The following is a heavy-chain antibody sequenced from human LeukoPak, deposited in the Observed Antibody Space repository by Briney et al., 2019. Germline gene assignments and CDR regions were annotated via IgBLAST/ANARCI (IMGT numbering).Heavy chain of an antibody. J-gene: IGHJ4*02. V-gene: IGHV3-30*02. Sequence: GGCLRLSCAASGFTFSSYGMHWVRQAPGKGLEWVAFIRYDGSNKYYADSVKGRFTISRDNSKNKLYLQMNSLRAEDTAVYYCAKASRGYCTNGVCYFDYWGQGTLVNVSS. CDR3: AKASRGYCTNGVCYFDY. CDR1: GFTFSSYG. D-gene: IGHD2-8*01. CDR2: IRYDGSNK.